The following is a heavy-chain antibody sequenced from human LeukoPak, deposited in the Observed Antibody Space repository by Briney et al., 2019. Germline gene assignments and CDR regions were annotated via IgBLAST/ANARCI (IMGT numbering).Heavy chain of an antibody. CDR3: ARVTRGSSSALDDFDY. V-gene: IGHV1-69*05. J-gene: IGHJ4*02. CDR2: IIPIFGTA. CDR1: GGTFSSYA. D-gene: IGHD6-6*01. Sequence: SVKVSCKASGGTFSSYAISWVRQAPGQGLEWMGGIIPIFGTANYAQKFQGRVTITTDESTSTAYMELSSLRSEDTAVYYCARVTRGSSSALDDFDYWGQGTLVTVSS.